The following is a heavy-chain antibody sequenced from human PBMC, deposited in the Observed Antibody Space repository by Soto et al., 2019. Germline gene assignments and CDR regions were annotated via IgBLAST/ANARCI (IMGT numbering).Heavy chain of an antibody. J-gene: IGHJ6*02. V-gene: IGHV4-59*08. CDR1: GGSIDGYN. CDR3: VRPGIGNLHGLVDV. D-gene: IGHD3-10*01. CDR2: VYYNGGS. Sequence: QVQLQESGPGLVKPSETLSLTCTVSGGSIDGYNCAWIRQPPGKSLEWVGYVYYNGGSRYNPSLESRVTLSTDTSKSQFSLQLRSVTAADTAVYYCVRPGIGNLHGLVDVWGRGTTVTVSS.